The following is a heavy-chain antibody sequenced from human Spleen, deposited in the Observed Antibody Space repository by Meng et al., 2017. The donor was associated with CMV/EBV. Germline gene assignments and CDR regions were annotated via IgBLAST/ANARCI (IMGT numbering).Heavy chain of an antibody. CDR1: GFTFSGYA. D-gene: IGHD2-2*01. J-gene: IGHJ5*02. Sequence: GESLKISCAASGFTFSGYAMHWVRQAPGKGLEWVALISYDGGNKYYADSVKGRFTISRDNAKNSLYLQMNSLRAEDTAVYYCARELGDCSSTSCLGWFDPWGQGTLVTVSS. V-gene: IGHV3-30-3*01. CDR3: ARELGDCSSTSCLGWFDP. CDR2: ISYDGGNK.